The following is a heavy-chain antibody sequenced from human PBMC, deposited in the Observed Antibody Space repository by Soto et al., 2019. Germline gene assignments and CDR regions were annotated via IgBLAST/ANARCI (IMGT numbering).Heavy chain of an antibody. CDR3: ARDRASRTTGYYYYGMDV. D-gene: IGHD2-8*02. V-gene: IGHV1-18*01. CDR2: ISAYNGNT. CDR1: GYTFTSYG. Sequence: ASVKVSCKASGYTFTSYGISWVRQAPGQGLEWMGWISAYNGNTNYAQKLQGRVTMTTDTSTSTAYMELRSLRSDDTAVYYCARDRASRTTGYYYYGMDVWDQGTTVTVSS. J-gene: IGHJ6*02.